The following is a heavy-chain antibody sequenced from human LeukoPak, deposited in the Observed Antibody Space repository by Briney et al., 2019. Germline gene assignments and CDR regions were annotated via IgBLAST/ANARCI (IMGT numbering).Heavy chain of an antibody. CDR1: GGSISSSSYY. Sequence: SETLSLTCTVSGGSISSSSYYWGWIRQPPGKGLEWIGSIYSGSTYYNPSLKSRVTISVDTSKNQFSLKLSSVTAADTVVYYCARGGYDLLFDYWGQGTLVTVSS. CDR3: ARGGYDLLFDY. V-gene: IGHV4-39*07. J-gene: IGHJ4*02. CDR2: IYSGST. D-gene: IGHD5-12*01.